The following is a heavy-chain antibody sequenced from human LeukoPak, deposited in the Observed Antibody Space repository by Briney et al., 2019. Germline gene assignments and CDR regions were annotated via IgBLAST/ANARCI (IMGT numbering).Heavy chain of an antibody. D-gene: IGHD3-3*01. CDR3: ARGRITIFGVVIYENFDP. CDR2: INHSGST. Sequence: SETLSLTCAVYGGSFSGYYWSWIRQPPGKGLEWIGEINHSGSTNYNPSLKSRVTISVDTSKSQFSLKLSSVTAADTAVYYCARGRITIFGVVIYENFDPWGQGTLVTVSS. J-gene: IGHJ5*02. V-gene: IGHV4-34*01. CDR1: GGSFSGYY.